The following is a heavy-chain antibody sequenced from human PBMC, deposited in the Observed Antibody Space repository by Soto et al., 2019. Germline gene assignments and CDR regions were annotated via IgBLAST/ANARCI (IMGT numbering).Heavy chain of an antibody. CDR3: AREVVAATSLWFDP. J-gene: IGHJ5*02. CDR1: SPSIRSYY. D-gene: IGHD2-15*01. Sequence: PSATLSLTSTFTSPSIRSYYWSWIRQPPGNGLEWIGYIYYSGSTNYNPSLKSRFTISVDTSKNQFSLKLSSVTASDTAVYYCAREVVAATSLWFDPWGQGTLVTVS. V-gene: IGHV4-59*01. CDR2: IYYSGST.